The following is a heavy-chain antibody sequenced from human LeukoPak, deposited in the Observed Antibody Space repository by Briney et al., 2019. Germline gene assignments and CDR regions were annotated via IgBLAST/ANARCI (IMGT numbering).Heavy chain of an antibody. CDR2: IKEDGSEK. D-gene: IGHD1-26*01. CDR3: ASGRGGSY. CDR1: GFTFSIYW. Sequence: PGGSLRLSCAASGFTFSIYWMTWVRQAPGKGLEWAANIKEDGSEKYYVDSVKGRFTISRDNAKASLYLQMNSLRTEDTAVYYCASGRGGSYWGQGTLVTVSS. J-gene: IGHJ4*02. V-gene: IGHV3-7*01.